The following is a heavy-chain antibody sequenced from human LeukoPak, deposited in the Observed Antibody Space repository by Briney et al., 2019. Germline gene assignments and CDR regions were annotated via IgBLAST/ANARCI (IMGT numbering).Heavy chain of an antibody. D-gene: IGHD1-1*01. J-gene: IGHJ4*02. CDR2: INPNSGGT. CDR3: ARWATGLYYFDY. CDR1: GYTFTDYY. V-gene: IGHV1-2*02. Sequence: ASVKVSCKASGYTFTDYYMHWVRQAPGQGLEWMGWINPNSGGTKYAQKFQGRVTLTRDTSISTAYMELSRLRSDDTAVYYCARWATGLYYFDYWGQGTLVTVSS.